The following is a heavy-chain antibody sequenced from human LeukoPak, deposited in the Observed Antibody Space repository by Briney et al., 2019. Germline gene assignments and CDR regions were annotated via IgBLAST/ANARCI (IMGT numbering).Heavy chain of an antibody. Sequence: ASVKVSCKGSGYTFTRYLMNWVRQAPGQRLEWMGWANAGNGNTKYSQEFQGRVTITRDTSASTAYMELSSLRSEDMAVYYCAREMLGAANNAFDIWGQGTMVTVSS. CDR3: AREMLGAANNAFDI. V-gene: IGHV1-3*02. J-gene: IGHJ3*02. CDR1: GYTFTRYL. D-gene: IGHD1-26*01. CDR2: ANAGNGNT.